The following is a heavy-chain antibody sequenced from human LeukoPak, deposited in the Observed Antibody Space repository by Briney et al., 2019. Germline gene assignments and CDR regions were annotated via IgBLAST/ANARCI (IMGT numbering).Heavy chain of an antibody. CDR1: GYSFTSYW. CDR2: IYPGDSDT. Sequence: GESLKISCKGSGYSFTSYWIGWVRQMPGKGLEWMGIIYPGDSDTRYSPSFQGQVTISADKSISTAYLQWSSLKASDTAMYYCARPGYSSGWYLADAFDIWGQGTMVTVSS. CDR3: ARPGYSSGWYLADAFDI. D-gene: IGHD6-19*01. J-gene: IGHJ3*02. V-gene: IGHV5-51*01.